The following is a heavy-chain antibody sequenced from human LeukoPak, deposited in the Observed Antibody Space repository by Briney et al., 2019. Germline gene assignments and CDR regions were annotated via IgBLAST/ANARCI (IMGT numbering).Heavy chain of an antibody. Sequence: SETLSLTCTVSGYSISSGYYWGWIRQPPGKGLEWIGSIYHSGSTYYNPSLKSRVTISVDTSKNQFSLKLSSVTAADTAVYYCARHPFYWGQGTLVTVPS. CDR3: ARHPFY. CDR2: IYHSGST. V-gene: IGHV4-38-2*02. J-gene: IGHJ4*02. CDR1: GYSISSGYY.